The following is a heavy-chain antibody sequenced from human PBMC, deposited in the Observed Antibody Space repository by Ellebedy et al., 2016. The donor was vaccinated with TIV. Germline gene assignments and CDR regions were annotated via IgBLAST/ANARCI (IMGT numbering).Heavy chain of an antibody. CDR3: AIGFSQALP. V-gene: IGHV3-48*02. J-gene: IGHJ5*02. CDR1: GLTFSSSW. Sequence: GGSLRLSCAASGLTFSSSWMNWVRQAPGKGLEWVSKISTDGTTKNYGDSVDGRFTIPRDNAKNSLYLQMNSLRDEETAVYYCAIGFSQALPWGQGTLVTVSS. D-gene: IGHD3-3*01. CDR2: ISTDGTTK.